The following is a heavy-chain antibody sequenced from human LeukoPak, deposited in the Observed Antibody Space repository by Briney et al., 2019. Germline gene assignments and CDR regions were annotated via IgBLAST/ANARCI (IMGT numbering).Heavy chain of an antibody. Sequence: GGSLRLSCAASGFTFSTSAMSWVRQAPGKGLECVSAISGSGGSTHYADSVKGRFTISRDNSKNTLFLQMNSLRAEDTAIYYCAKTTMADFDYWGQGTLVTVSS. CDR2: ISGSGGST. CDR3: AKTTMADFDY. V-gene: IGHV3-23*01. CDR1: GFTFSTSA. D-gene: IGHD3-10*01. J-gene: IGHJ4*02.